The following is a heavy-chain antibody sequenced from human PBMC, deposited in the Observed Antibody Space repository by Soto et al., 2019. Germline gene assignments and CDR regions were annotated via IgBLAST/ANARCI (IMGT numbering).Heavy chain of an antibody. V-gene: IGHV1-46*01. CDR1: GYTFTSYY. Sequence: ASVKVSCKASGYTFTSYYMHWVRQAPGQGLEWMGIINPSGGSTSYAQKFQGRVTMTRDTSTSTVYMELSSLRSGDTAVYYCASVPETYDYSKGYFASRGRGTLDPVSS. CDR2: INPSGGST. D-gene: IGHD4-4*01. J-gene: IGHJ4*02. CDR3: ASVPETYDYSKGYFAS.